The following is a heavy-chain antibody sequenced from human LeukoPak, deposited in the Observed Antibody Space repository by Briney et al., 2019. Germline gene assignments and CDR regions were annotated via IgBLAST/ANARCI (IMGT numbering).Heavy chain of an antibody. J-gene: IGHJ4*02. CDR3: ARRRFSFRFDY. Sequence: PSETLSLTCNVAGDSISSYYWNWIRQPPGKGLEWIGYVYYSGKTTYNPSLKSRVTISVDTSKTQFSLRLSSVTTADTAVYYCARRRFSFRFDYWGQGTLVTVSS. D-gene: IGHD3-3*01. CDR2: VYYSGKT. CDR1: GDSISSYY. V-gene: IGHV4-59*01.